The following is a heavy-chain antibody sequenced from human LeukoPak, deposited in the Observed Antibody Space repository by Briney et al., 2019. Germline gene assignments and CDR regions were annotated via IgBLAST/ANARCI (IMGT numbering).Heavy chain of an antibody. Sequence: GGSLRLSCAASGFTVSSNYMSWVRQAPGKGLEWVSSISSSSSYIYYADSVKGRFTISRDNAKNSLYVQMNSLRAEDTAVYYCARDPGSHNSSGWYDYWGQGTLVTVSS. CDR1: GFTVSSNY. CDR2: ISSSSSYI. J-gene: IGHJ4*02. V-gene: IGHV3-21*04. D-gene: IGHD6-19*01. CDR3: ARDPGSHNSSGWYDY.